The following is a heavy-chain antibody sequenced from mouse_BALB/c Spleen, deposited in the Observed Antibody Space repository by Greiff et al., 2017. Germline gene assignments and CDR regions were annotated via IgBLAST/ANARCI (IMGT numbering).Heavy chain of an antibody. CDR1: GYSITSDYA. CDR3: ARDGGNYGGYYAMDY. CDR2: ISYSGST. V-gene: IGHV3-2*02. D-gene: IGHD2-1*01. Sequence: EVQLVESGPGLVKPSQSLSLTCTVTGYSITSDYAWNWIRQFPGNKLEWMGYISYSGSTSYNPSLKSRISITRDTSKNQFFLQLNSVTTEDTATYDCARDGGNYGGYYAMDYWGQGTSVTVSS. J-gene: IGHJ4*01.